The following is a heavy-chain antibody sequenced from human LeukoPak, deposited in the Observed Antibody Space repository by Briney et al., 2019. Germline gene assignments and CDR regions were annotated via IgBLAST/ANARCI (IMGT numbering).Heavy chain of an antibody. CDR3: ARHEPYCSGGSCWLDY. CDR2: IYYSGST. J-gene: IGHJ4*02. Sequence: PSETLSLTCTVSGGSISSSSYYWGWIRQPPGKGLEWIGSIYYSGSTYYNPSLKSRVTISVDTSKNQFSLKLSSVTAADTAVYYCARHEPYCSGGSCWLDYWGQGTLDTVSS. V-gene: IGHV4-39*01. D-gene: IGHD2-15*01. CDR1: GGSISSSSYY.